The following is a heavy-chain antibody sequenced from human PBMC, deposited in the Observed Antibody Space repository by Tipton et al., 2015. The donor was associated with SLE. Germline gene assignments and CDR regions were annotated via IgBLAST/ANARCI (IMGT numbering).Heavy chain of an antibody. J-gene: IGHJ6*02. D-gene: IGHD3-10*01. V-gene: IGHV4-61*09. CDR2: IYTSGST. CDR3: ARVAGDYYYYDMDV. Sequence: TLSLTCTVSGGSISSGCYYWSWIWQPAGNGLEWIGYIYTSGSTNYNPSLKSRVTISVDTSKNQFSLKLSSVTAADTAVYYCARVAGDYYYYDMDVWGQGTTVTVSS. CDR1: GGSISSGCYY.